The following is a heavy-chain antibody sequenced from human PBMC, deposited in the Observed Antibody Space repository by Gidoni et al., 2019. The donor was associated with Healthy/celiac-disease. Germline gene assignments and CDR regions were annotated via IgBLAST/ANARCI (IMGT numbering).Heavy chain of an antibody. CDR1: GFTFRRYC. Sequence: EVQLVESGGGLVQPGGSLRLSCAASGFTFRRYCMTWVRQAPGKGLVWVSRINSDGSSTSYADSVKGRFTISRDNAKNTLYLQMNSLRAEDTAVYYCARASFYYDSSGYYSSDAFDIWGQGTMVTVSS. CDR3: ARASFYYDSSGYYSSDAFDI. J-gene: IGHJ3*02. V-gene: IGHV3-74*01. CDR2: INSDGSST. D-gene: IGHD3-22*01.